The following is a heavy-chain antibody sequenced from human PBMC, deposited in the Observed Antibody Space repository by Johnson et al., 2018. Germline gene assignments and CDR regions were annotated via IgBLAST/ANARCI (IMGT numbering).Heavy chain of an antibody. D-gene: IGHD6-19*01. Sequence: QVQLQESGPGLVKPSGTLSLICAVSGGSISTSHWWSWVRQFPGKRLEWIGEIHHVGNTHFNPSLKRRVTMSVDKSKNLFPPNLTSVTAADTAVYYCATSPGLAVDGRGYWGQGTLVVVSS. J-gene: IGHJ4*02. CDR3: ATSPGLAVDGRGY. V-gene: IGHV4-4*02. CDR1: GGSISTSHW. CDR2: IHHVGNT.